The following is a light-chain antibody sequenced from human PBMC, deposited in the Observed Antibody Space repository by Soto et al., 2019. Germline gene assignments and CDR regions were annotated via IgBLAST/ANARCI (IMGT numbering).Light chain of an antibody. CDR3: QQRSNWPLT. CDR1: QSVSSSY. CDR2: GTS. J-gene: IGKJ4*01. Sequence: EIVLTQSPGTLSLSPGERATLSCRASQSVSSSYLAWYQQKPGQAPRVLIYGTSSRATGIPDRFSGSGSGTDFTLTISSLEPDDFAVYYCQQRSNWPLTFGGGTKVDIK. V-gene: IGKV3D-20*02.